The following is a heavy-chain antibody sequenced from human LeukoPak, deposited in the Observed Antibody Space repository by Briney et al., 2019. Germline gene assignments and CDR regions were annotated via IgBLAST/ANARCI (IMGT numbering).Heavy chain of an antibody. CDR1: GFTFSSYA. D-gene: IGHD3-22*01. CDR2: ISGSGGST. J-gene: IGHJ4*02. CDR3: AKAKWEFYDSSGFIVDY. Sequence: GGSLRLSCAASGFTFSSYAMSWVRQAPGKGLEWVSAISGSGGSTYYADSVKGRFTISRDNSKNTLYLQMNSLRAEDTAVYYCAKAKWEFYDSSGFIVDYWGQGTLVTVSS. V-gene: IGHV3-23*01.